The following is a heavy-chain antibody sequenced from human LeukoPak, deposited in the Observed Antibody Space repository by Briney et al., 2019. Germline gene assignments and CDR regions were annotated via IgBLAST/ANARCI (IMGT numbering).Heavy chain of an antibody. CDR3: ARDRKQQLTLDV. D-gene: IGHD6-13*01. CDR2: INSDGGST. V-gene: IGHV3-74*01. Sequence: GGPLRLSCAASGFTFSSYWMHWVRQAPGKGLVWASRINSDGGSTSYADSVKGRFTISRDNAKNTLYLQMNSLRAEDTAVYYCARDRKQQLTLDVWGKGTTVTVSS. J-gene: IGHJ6*04. CDR1: GFTFSSYW.